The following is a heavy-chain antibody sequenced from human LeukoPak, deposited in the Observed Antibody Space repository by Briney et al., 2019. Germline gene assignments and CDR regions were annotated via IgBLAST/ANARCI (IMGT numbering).Heavy chain of an antibody. Sequence: GGSLRLSCAASGFTFSSYSINWARQAPGKGLEWVSSISSSSRYINYADSVKGRFTISRDNAKNSLYLQMNSLRAEDTAVYYCARGKYSSSSGGFDYWGQGTLVTVSS. CDR2: ISSSSRYI. CDR3: ARGKYSSSSGGFDY. J-gene: IGHJ4*02. V-gene: IGHV3-21*01. D-gene: IGHD6-6*01. CDR1: GFTFSSYS.